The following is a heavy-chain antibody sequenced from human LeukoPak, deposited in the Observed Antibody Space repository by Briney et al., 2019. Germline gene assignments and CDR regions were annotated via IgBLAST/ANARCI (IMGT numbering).Heavy chain of an antibody. CDR3: ARETLRRGIWFGEFFYYYYYMDV. Sequence: PSETLSLTCAVYGGSFSGYYWSWIRQPAGKGLEWIGRIYTSGSTTYNPSFKSRVTMSVDTSKNQFSLKLSSVTAADTAVYYCARETLRRGIWFGEFFYYYYYMDVWGKGTTVTISS. CDR2: IYTSGST. D-gene: IGHD3-10*01. V-gene: IGHV4-4*07. CDR1: GGSFSGYY. J-gene: IGHJ6*03.